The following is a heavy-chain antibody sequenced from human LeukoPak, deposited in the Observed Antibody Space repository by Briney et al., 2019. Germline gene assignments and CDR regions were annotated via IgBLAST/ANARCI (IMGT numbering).Heavy chain of an antibody. CDR2: INHSGST. CDR1: GGSFSGYY. CDR3: ARSVPTEWLSLRHAFDI. Sequence: PSETLSLTCAVYGGSFSGYYWSWIRQPPGKGLEWIGEINHSGSTNYNPSLKSRVTISVDTSKNQFSLKLSSVTAADTAVYYCARSVPTEWLSLRHAFDIWGQGTMVTVSS. V-gene: IGHV4-34*01. D-gene: IGHD3-22*01. J-gene: IGHJ3*02.